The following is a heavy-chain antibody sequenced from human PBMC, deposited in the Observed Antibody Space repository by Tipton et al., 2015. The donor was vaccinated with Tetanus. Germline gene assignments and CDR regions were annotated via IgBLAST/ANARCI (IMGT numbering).Heavy chain of an antibody. Sequence: QLVQSGPEVKKPGASVKVSCKASGYTFTSYGINWVRQAPGQGLEWVSAISGSGGSTYYADSVKGRFTISRDNSKNTLYLQMNSLRAEDTAVYYCAKARYDPNYYYYGMDVWGQGTTVTVSS. J-gene: IGHJ6*02. D-gene: IGHD5-12*01. V-gene: IGHV3-23*04. CDR1: GYTFTSYG. CDR3: AKARYDPNYYYYGMDV. CDR2: ISGSGGST.